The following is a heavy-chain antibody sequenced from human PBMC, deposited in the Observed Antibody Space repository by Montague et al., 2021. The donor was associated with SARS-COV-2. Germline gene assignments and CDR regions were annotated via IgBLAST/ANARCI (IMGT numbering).Heavy chain of an antibody. V-gene: IGHV4-39*07. J-gene: IGHJ4*02. CDR3: ARSGDPGTTVTYLC. CDR2: ISYTGST. D-gene: IGHD4-11*01. CDR1: GGSISTIVNF. Sequence: SETLSLTCTFSGGSISTIVNFWGWIRQPPGKGLEWIGSISYTGSTYHNPSLKSRVTMSVDTSKNQFSLKLNFVTAADTAVYYCARSGDPGTTVTYLCWGQGTLVTVSS.